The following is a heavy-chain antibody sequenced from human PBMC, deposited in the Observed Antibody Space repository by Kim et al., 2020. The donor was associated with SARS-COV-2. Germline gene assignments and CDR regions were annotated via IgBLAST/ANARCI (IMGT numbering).Heavy chain of an antibody. J-gene: IGHJ4*02. Sequence: SETLSLTCTVSGGSISSYYWSWIRQPPGKGLEWIGYIYYSGSTNYNPSLKSRVTISVDTSKNQFSLKLSSVTAADTAVYYCARGPNYDILTGYLPDFDYWGQGTLVTVSS. CDR1: GGSISSYY. D-gene: IGHD3-9*01. V-gene: IGHV4-59*01. CDR2: IYYSGST. CDR3: ARGPNYDILTGYLPDFDY.